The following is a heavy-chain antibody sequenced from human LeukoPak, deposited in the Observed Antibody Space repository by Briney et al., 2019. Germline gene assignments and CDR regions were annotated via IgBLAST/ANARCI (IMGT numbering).Heavy chain of an antibody. J-gene: IGHJ4*02. CDR1: GFTFSNYA. CDR3: ARGYYGDPSQVYYFDY. CDR2: ISSSGSYI. Sequence: GGSLRLSCAASGFTFSNYAIHWVRQAPGKGLEWVSSISSSGSYIYYADSVKGRFTISRDNAKNSLYLQMNSLRAEDTAVYYCARGYYGDPSQVYYFDYWGQGTLVTVSS. V-gene: IGHV3-21*01. D-gene: IGHD4-17*01.